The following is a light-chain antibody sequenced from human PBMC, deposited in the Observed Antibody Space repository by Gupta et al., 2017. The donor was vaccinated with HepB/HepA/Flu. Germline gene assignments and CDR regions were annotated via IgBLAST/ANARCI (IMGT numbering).Light chain of an antibody. V-gene: IGKV3-20*01. CDR2: GAS. CDR1: QSINSDY. CDR3: QHSGSTPPFT. Sequence: DIVLTQSPGTLSLSPGERATLSCRASQSINSDYLTWYQHKPGQAPRLLIYGASYRATGIPERFSGSGSGTDFTLTISRLEPEDFAVYYCQHSGSTPPFTFGQGTKVEIK. J-gene: IGKJ2*01.